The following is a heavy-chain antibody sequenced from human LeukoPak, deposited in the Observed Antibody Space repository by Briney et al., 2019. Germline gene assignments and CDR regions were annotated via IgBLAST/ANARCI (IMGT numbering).Heavy chain of an antibody. CDR3: ARNYGSGSYYFDY. CDR2: ISGSGGST. D-gene: IGHD3-10*01. V-gene: IGHV3-23*01. J-gene: IGHJ4*02. Sequence: GGSLRLSCAASGFTFSSYAMSWVRQAPGKGLEWVSAISGSGGSTYYADSVKGRFTISRDNSKNTLYLQMNSLRAEDTAVYYCARNYGSGSYYFDYWGQGTLVTVSS. CDR1: GFTFSSYA.